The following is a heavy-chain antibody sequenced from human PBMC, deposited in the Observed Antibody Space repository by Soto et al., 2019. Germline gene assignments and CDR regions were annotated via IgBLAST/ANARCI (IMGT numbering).Heavy chain of an antibody. D-gene: IGHD4-17*01. J-gene: IGHJ5*02. CDR2: ITYDGSNK. V-gene: IGHV3-30-3*01. CDR1: GFTFSSYA. CDR3: AREDGDYVLTPFFVP. Sequence: QVQLVESGGGVVQPGRSLRLSCAASGFTFSSYAMHWVRQAPGKGLEWVAVITYDGSNKYYADSVKGRFTISRDHSQNTLYLQMISMRAEYTAVYYCAREDGDYVLTPFFVPCGQGTLVTVSS.